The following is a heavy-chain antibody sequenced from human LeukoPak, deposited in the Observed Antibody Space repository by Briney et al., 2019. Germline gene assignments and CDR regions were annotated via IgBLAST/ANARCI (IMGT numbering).Heavy chain of an antibody. J-gene: IGHJ4*02. Sequence: RGGCLRLSCAASGFTFSNYAMSWVRQAPGQGLEWVSSISGSDGSTYYADSVKGRFTISRDNSKNTLYLQMNSLRAEDTAVYYCAKAGYSSGAWDYFDCGGQGARVTVSS. CDR1: GFTFSNYA. V-gene: IGHV3-23*01. D-gene: IGHD6-19*01. CDR3: AKAGYSSGAWDYFDC. CDR2: ISGSDGST.